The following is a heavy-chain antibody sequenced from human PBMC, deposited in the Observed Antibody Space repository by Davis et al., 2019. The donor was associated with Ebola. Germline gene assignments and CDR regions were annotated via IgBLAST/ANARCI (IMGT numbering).Heavy chain of an antibody. CDR3: ARQGSAYDFDY. D-gene: IGHD5-12*01. V-gene: IGHV5-51*01. CDR1: GYRFTTDW. Sequence: GESLKISCTGSGYRFTTDWIGWVRQLPGKGLEWMGIINPGDSETRYNPSFHGQVTFSADQSISTAYVQWSSLKASDTAMYFCARQGSAYDFDYWGQGTLVTVSP. CDR2: INPGDSET. J-gene: IGHJ4*02.